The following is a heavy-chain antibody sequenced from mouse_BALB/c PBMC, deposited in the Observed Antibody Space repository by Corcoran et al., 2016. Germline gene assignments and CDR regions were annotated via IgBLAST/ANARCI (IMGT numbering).Heavy chain of an antibody. CDR2: ISYDGSN. CDR3: ARTDDAWAMDY. CDR1: GYSITSGYY. D-gene: IGHD2-3*01. V-gene: IGHV3-6*02. Sequence: DVQLQESGPGLVKPSQSLSITCSVTGYSITSGYYWNWIRQFPGNKLEWMGYISYDGSNNYNPSLKNRISITRDTSKNQFFLKLNSVTTEDTATYYCARTDDAWAMDYWGQGTSVTVSS. J-gene: IGHJ4*01.